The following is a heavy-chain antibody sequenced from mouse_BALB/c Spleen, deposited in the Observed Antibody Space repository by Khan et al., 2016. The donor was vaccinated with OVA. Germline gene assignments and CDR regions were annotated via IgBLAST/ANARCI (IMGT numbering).Heavy chain of an antibody. J-gene: IGHJ2*01. V-gene: IGHV5-17*02. CDR3: ARSSDNYPDY. CDR2: ISSGSNTI. Sequence: EVELVESGGGLVQPGGSRKLSCAASGFTFSSCGMHWVRQAPEKGLEWVAYISSGSNTIYYADTVKGRFTISRDNPKNTLFLQMTSLRSEDTAMYCCARSSDNYPDYWGPGTTLTVSS. D-gene: IGHD6-1*01. CDR1: GFTFSSCG.